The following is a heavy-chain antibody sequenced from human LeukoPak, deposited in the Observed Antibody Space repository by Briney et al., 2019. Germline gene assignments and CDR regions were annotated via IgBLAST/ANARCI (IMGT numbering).Heavy chain of an antibody. Sequence: GSLRLSCAASGFTFSSYSMNWVRQAPGKGLEWIGSIYHSGSTYYNPSLKSRVTISVDTSKNQFSLKLSSVTAADTAVYYCARGGSPYYDFWSGYYSLHAFDIWGQGTMVTVSS. J-gene: IGHJ3*02. CDR3: ARGGSPYYDFWSGYYSLHAFDI. V-gene: IGHV4-38-2*01. D-gene: IGHD3-3*01. CDR1: GFTFSSYS. CDR2: IYHSGST.